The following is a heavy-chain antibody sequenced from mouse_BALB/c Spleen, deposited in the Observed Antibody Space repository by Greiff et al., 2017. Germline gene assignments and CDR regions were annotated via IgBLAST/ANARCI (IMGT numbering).Heavy chain of an antibody. Sequence: QVQLQQSGAELVRPGTSVKVSCKASGYAFTNYLIEWVKQRPGQGLEWIGVINPGSGGTNYNEKFKGKATLTADKSSSTAYMQLSSLTSDDSAVYFCARSVYRAMDYWGQGTSVTVSS. V-gene: IGHV1-54*01. CDR3: ARSVYRAMDY. CDR2: INPGSGGT. D-gene: IGHD1-3*01. CDR1: GYAFTNYL. J-gene: IGHJ4*01.